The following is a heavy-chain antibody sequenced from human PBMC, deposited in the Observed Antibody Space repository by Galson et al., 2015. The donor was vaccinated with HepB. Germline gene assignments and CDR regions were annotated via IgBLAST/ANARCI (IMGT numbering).Heavy chain of an antibody. CDR1: GGTFSSYA. Sequence: SVKVSCKASGGTFSSYAISWVRQAPGQGLEWMGGIVPIFGTANYAQKFQGRVTITADEFTTTAYMELSRLRSEDTAVYYCARGGQIAAVGPRYFDYWGQGTLVTVSS. D-gene: IGHD6-13*01. CDR3: ARGGQIAAVGPRYFDY. CDR2: IVPIFGTA. V-gene: IGHV1-69*13. J-gene: IGHJ4*02.